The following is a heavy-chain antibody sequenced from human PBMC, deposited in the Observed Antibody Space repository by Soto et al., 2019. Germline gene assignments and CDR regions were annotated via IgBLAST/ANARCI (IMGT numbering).Heavy chain of an antibody. D-gene: IGHD3-22*01. CDR1: GGSISSSSYY. J-gene: IGHJ4*02. V-gene: IGHV4-39*01. CDR2: IYYSGST. Sequence: SETLSLTCTVSGGSISSSSYYWGWIRQPPGKGLEWIGSIYYSGSTYYNPSLKSRVTISVDRSKNQFSLKLSSVTAADTAVYYCASYYYDSSGYYYVPGVYWGQGTLVTVSS. CDR3: ASYYYDSSGYYYVPGVY.